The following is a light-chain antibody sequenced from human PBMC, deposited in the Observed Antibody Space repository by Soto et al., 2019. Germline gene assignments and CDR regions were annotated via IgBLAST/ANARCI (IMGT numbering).Light chain of an antibody. V-gene: IGLV2-11*01. CDR3: CSYAGSYTHV. CDR2: DVS. CDR1: SSDVGGYNY. J-gene: IGLJ1*01. Sequence: QSALTQPRSVSGSPGQSVTISCTGTSSDVGGYNYVSWYQQHPGKAPKLMIYDVSKRPSGVPDRFSGSKSGNTASLTISGLQAEDEADYYCCSYAGSYTHVFGTGTKHIVL.